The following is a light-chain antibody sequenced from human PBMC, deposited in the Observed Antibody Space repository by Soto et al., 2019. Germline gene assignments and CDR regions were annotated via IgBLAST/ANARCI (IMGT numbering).Light chain of an antibody. CDR3: QQYESTPPT. CDR2: WAS. J-gene: IGKJ2*01. CDR1: QSVFYSSNNKNY. Sequence: DIVMTQSPDSLAVSLGERATINCKSSQSVFYSSNNKNYLAWYQQRPGQPPKLLIYWASTRESGVPDRFSGSGSGTDFTLTITSLQADDVAVYYCQQYESTPPTFGQGTKLEIK. V-gene: IGKV4-1*01.